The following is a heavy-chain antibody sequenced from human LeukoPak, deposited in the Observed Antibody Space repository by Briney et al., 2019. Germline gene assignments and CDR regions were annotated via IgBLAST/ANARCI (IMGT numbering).Heavy chain of an antibody. CDR2: IYTSGST. Sequence: SETLSLTCTVSGGSISSYYWSWIRLPAGKGLEWIGRIYTSGSTNYNPSLESRVTMSVDTSKNQFSLKLSSVTAADTAVYYCARDRIVVVPAALGYYYYYMDVWGKGTTVTVSS. J-gene: IGHJ6*03. V-gene: IGHV4-4*07. CDR1: GGSISSYY. CDR3: ARDRIVVVPAALGYYYYYMDV. D-gene: IGHD2-2*01.